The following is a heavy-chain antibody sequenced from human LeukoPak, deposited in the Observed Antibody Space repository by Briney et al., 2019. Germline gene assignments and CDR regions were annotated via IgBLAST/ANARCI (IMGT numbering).Heavy chain of an antibody. J-gene: IGHJ4*02. CDR2: ISSSGTTI. CDR3: ARDYGGHGEYFDY. V-gene: IGHV3-48*02. Sequence: GGSLRLSCAASGFTFSRYNITWVRQAPGKGLEWVSYISSSGTTIDYTDSVKGRFTMSRDNARNSLYLQMNSLRDEDTAVYYCARDYGGHGEYFDYWGQGTLVTVSS. D-gene: IGHD4-23*01. CDR1: GFTFSRYN.